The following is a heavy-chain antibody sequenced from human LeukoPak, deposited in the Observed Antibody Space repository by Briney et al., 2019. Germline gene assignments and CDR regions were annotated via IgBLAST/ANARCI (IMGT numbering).Heavy chain of an antibody. Sequence: SETLSLTCSVSGGSFTSHYWSWIRQPPGKGLEWIGHLYYSGSTTYNPSLKSRVTISVDTSRNQFSLRLSSVAAADTAVYYCARGKGSPYYVEAFDVWGQGTIVTVSS. CDR2: LYYSGST. CDR3: ARGKGSPYYVEAFDV. D-gene: IGHD3-22*01. CDR1: GGSFTSHY. J-gene: IGHJ3*01. V-gene: IGHV4-59*11.